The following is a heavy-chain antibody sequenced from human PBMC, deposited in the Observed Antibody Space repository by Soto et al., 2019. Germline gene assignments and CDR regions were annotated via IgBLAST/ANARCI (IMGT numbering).Heavy chain of an antibody. V-gene: IGHV3-48*03. Sequence: EVQLLESGGGLVQPGGSLRLSCGVSGFTFNDFEMNWVRQAPGKGPEWLAYIDGSGATKKYADSVRGRFTISRDTPNNSLFLQMSSLSAADTAIYYCARGFWRFNDCGQGTLVSVSS. CDR2: IDGSGATK. J-gene: IGHJ4*02. CDR1: GFTFNDFE. CDR3: ARGFWRFND.